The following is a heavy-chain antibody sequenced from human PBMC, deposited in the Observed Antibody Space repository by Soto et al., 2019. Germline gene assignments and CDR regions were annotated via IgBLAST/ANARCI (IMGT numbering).Heavy chain of an antibody. J-gene: IGHJ6*02. Sequence: EVQLLESGGGLVQPGGSLRLSCAASGFTFSSYAMSWVRQAPGKGLEWVSAMSSSGGSTYYADSVKGRFTISRDNSKNKMYLQMNSLRVEDTAVYYCAKERLDSTTSSYGMDVWGQGTTVTVSS. CDR1: GFTFSSYA. V-gene: IGHV3-23*01. D-gene: IGHD6-6*01. CDR3: AKERLDSTTSSYGMDV. CDR2: MSSSGGST.